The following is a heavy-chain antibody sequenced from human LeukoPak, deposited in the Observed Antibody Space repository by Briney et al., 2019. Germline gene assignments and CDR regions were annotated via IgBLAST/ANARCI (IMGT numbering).Heavy chain of an antibody. D-gene: IGHD4-23*01. V-gene: IGHV4-34*01. CDR1: GGSFSGYY. Sequence: SETLSLTCAVYGGSFSGYYWSWIRQPPGKGLEWIGEINHSGSTNYNPSLKSRVTISVDTSKNQFSLKLSSVTAADTAVYYCASYTSGGNRNDAFDIWGQGTMVTVSS. CDR3: ASYTSGGNRNDAFDI. J-gene: IGHJ3*02. CDR2: INHSGST.